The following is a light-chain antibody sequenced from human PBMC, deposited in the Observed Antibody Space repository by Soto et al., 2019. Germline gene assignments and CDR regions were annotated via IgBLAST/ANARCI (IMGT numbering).Light chain of an antibody. Sequence: QSVLTQPLSVSASPGQRVTISCSGGSSNIGSNTVAWYQHLPGTAPPRLIFTAGQRPSGVPGRFSGSKSGTSASLAISGLQSGGEGSYYCSAWDNSLNGYVFGPGTQLTVL. V-gene: IGLV1-44*01. J-gene: IGLJ7*01. CDR3: SAWDNSLNGYV. CDR2: TAG. CDR1: SSNIGSNT.